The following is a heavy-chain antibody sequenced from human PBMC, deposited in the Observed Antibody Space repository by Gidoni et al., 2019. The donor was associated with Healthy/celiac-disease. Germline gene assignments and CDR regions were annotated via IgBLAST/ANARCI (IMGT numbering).Heavy chain of an antibody. CDR1: GFTFSSYG. J-gene: IGHJ4*02. CDR3: AKGSSAMDPLDQLDY. Sequence: QVQLVESGGGVVQPRRSLRLSCAASGFTFSSYGMHWVRQAPGKGLEWVAVISYDGSNKYYADSVKGRFTISRDNSKNTLYLQMNSLRAEDTAVYYCAKGSSAMDPLDQLDYWGQGTLVTVSS. D-gene: IGHD5-18*01. CDR2: ISYDGSNK. V-gene: IGHV3-30*18.